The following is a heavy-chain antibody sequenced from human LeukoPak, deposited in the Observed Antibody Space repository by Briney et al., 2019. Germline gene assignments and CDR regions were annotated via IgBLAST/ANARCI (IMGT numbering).Heavy chain of an antibody. V-gene: IGHV4-59*01. CDR2: IYYSGST. CDR3: ARRRGYSYDY. D-gene: IGHD5-18*01. J-gene: IGHJ4*02. Sequence: PSETLSLTCTVSGGSISSYYWSWIRQPPGKGLEWIGYIYYSGSTTYNPSLKSRVTISVDTSKNQSSLKLSSVTAADTAVYYCARRRGYSYDYWGQGTLVTVSS. CDR1: GGSISSYY.